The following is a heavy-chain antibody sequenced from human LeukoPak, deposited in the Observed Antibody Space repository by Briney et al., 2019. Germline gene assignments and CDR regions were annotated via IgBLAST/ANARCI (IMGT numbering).Heavy chain of an antibody. Sequence: GGSLLLSCAASGFPFSSYGMSWGRPAPGKGLGGGSAISGSGGSTYYADSVKGRFTISRDNDKNTLYLQMNSLRAEDTAVYYCAKDLSGGYYCMDVWGKGTTVTISS. V-gene: IGHV3-23*01. D-gene: IGHD2-15*01. CDR1: GFPFSSYG. CDR3: AKDLSGGYYCMDV. J-gene: IGHJ6*03. CDR2: ISGSGGST.